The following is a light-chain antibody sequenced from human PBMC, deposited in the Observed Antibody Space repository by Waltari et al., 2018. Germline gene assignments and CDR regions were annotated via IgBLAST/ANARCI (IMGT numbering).Light chain of an antibody. Sequence: QSALTQPPSASGSPGQSLTISCTGTSSDVGGYTYVSLYQQHPGKAPKLMIYEVSKRPSGVPDRFSGSKSGNTASLTVSGLQAEDEADYYCSSYAGSNNLYVFGTGTKVTVL. CDR1: SSDVGGYTY. CDR3: SSYAGSNNLYV. V-gene: IGLV2-8*01. J-gene: IGLJ1*01. CDR2: EVS.